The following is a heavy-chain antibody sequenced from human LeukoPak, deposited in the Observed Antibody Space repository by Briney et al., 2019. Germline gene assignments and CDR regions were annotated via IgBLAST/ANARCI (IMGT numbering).Heavy chain of an antibody. CDR1: GFTFSSYG. Sequence: PGGSLRLSCAASGFTFSSYGMHWVHQAPGKGLEWVAFIRYDGSNKYYADSVKGRFTISRDNSKNSLYLQMNSLRAEDTAVYYCARNLPAADYWGQGTLVTVSS. J-gene: IGHJ4*02. CDR2: IRYDGSNK. D-gene: IGHD2-2*01. CDR3: ARNLPAADY. V-gene: IGHV3-30*02.